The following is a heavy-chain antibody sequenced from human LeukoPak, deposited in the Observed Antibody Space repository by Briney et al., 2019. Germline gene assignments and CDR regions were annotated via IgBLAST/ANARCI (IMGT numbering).Heavy chain of an antibody. V-gene: IGHV3-23*01. J-gene: IGHJ5*02. CDR2: VTGSGGNT. CDR1: GFAFSSYA. CDR3: AKDRITGATGWFDP. Sequence: GGSLRLSCAASGFAFSSYAMSWVRQAPGKGLEWVSTVTGSGGNTYYADSVKGRFTISRDNSKNPLYLQMNSLRAEDTAVYYCAKDRITGATGWFDPWGQGTLVTVSS. D-gene: IGHD1-7*01.